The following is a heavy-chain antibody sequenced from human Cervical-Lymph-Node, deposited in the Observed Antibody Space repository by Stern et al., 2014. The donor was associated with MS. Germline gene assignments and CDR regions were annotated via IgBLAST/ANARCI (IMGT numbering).Heavy chain of an antibody. J-gene: IGHJ3*02. CDR1: GGIFTTYA. V-gene: IGHV1-69*06. D-gene: IGHD3-22*01. Sequence: QVQLVQSGAEVKRPGSSVIVSCQASGGIFTTYAISWVRQAPGQGLEWMGAIISIFGRTNYAQKFQGRLTISADKSTSTAYMELSSLGYDDTAVYYCAREGPDYYDSSYAFDIWGQGTMVTVSS. CDR2: IISIFGRT. CDR3: AREGPDYYDSSYAFDI.